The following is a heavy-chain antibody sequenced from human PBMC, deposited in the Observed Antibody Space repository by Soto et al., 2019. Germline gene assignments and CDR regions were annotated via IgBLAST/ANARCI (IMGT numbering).Heavy chain of an antibody. V-gene: IGHV4-30-4*01. J-gene: IGHJ4*02. D-gene: IGHD4-17*01. CDR1: GGSVTSDEDY. CDR3: ATESGSTYGYFDY. CDR2: ISNSGST. Sequence: SETLSLTCTVSGGSVTSDEDYWSWIRRSPGKGLEWIGYISNSGSTGYNPSLKTRLSMSVDRSKNQFTLRLTSVTAADTAVYFCATESGSTYGYFDYWGQGTQVTV.